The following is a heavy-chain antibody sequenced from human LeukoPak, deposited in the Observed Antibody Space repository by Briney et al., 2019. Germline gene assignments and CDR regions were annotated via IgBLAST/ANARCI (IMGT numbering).Heavy chain of an antibody. CDR2: INPNSGGT. Sequence: ASVKVSCKAAGYTFTAYYIHWVRQAPGQGLEWMGWINPNSGGTNSAQKFQGRVTMTRDSPISTAYMEISRPTSDDTAVYHCARVGSITARKNYFDYWGQGTLVTVSS. D-gene: IGHD6-6*01. J-gene: IGHJ4*02. CDR3: ARVGSITARKNYFDY. CDR1: GYTFTAYY. V-gene: IGHV1-2*02.